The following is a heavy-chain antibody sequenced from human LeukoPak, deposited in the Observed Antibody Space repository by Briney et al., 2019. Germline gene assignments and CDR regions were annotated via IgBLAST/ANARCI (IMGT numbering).Heavy chain of an antibody. CDR1: RGTFSSYA. D-gene: IGHD6-6*01. J-gene: IGHJ6*03. Sequence: SVKVSCKASRGTFSSYAISWVRQAPGQGLEWMGGIIPIFGTANYAQKFQGRVTITADESTSTAYMELSSLRSEDTAVYYCAASARRGFYYYMDVWGKGTTVTVSS. V-gene: IGHV1-69*13. CDR3: AASARRGFYYYMDV. CDR2: IIPIFGTA.